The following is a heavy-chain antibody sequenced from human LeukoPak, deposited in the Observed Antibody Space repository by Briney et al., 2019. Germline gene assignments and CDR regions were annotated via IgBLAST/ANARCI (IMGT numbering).Heavy chain of an antibody. CDR1: GGSISSSIYF. D-gene: IGHD3-10*01. J-gene: IGHJ6*03. V-gene: IGHV4-39*01. CDR2: IHYSGST. CDR3: ARQLYSSGSYYAPMDV. Sequence: SETLSLTCTVSGGSISSSIYFWRWIRQPPGKGLEWIGSIHYSGSTYHDPSLKSRVTVSLDTSKNQFSLKLSSVTATDTAVYYCARQLYSSGSYYAPMDVWGKGTTVTISS.